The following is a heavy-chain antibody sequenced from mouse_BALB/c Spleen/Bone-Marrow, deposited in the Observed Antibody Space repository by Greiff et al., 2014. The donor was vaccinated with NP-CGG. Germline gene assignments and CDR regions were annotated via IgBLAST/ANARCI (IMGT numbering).Heavy chain of an antibody. CDR1: GFTFSDYY. Sequence: EVKVVESGGGLVQPGGSLKLSCATSGFTFSDYYMYWVRQTPEKRLEWVAYISNGGGSTYYPDTVKGRFTSSRDNAKNSLYLQMSRLKSYDTAMYYWSRHLYGNYGAMDYWGQGTSVTVSS. D-gene: IGHD2-1*01. J-gene: IGHJ4*01. V-gene: IGHV5-12*02. CDR3: SRHLYGNYGAMDY. CDR2: ISNGGGST.